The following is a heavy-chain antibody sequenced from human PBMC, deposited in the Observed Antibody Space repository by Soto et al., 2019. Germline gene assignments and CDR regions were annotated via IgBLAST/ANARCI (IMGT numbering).Heavy chain of an antibody. J-gene: IGHJ6*02. V-gene: IGHV4-30-4*01. Sequence: SETLSLTCTVSGGSISSGDYYWSWIRQPPGKGLEWIGYIYYSGSTYYNPSLKSRVTISVDTSKNQFSLKLSSVTAADTAVYYCARPSKSPYYSAMDVWGQGTTVTVSS. CDR3: ARPSKSPYYSAMDV. CDR2: IYYSGST. CDR1: GGSISSGDYY.